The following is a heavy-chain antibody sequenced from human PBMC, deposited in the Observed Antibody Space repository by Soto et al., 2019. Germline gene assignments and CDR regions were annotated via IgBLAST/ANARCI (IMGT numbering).Heavy chain of an antibody. Sequence: GGSLRLSCTASGFTFGDYAMSWFRQAPGKGLEWVGFIRSKAYGGTTEYAASVKGRFTISRDDSKSIAYLQMNSLKTEDTAVYYCTRDTGNWNDGGYYYYYYMDVWGKGTTVTVSS. V-gene: IGHV3-49*03. CDR2: IRSKAYGGTT. J-gene: IGHJ6*03. D-gene: IGHD1-1*01. CDR3: TRDTGNWNDGGYYYYYYMDV. CDR1: GFTFGDYA.